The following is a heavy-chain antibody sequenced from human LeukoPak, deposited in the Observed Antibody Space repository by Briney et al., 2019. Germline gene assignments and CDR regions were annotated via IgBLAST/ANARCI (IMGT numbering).Heavy chain of an antibody. V-gene: IGHV1-2*02. CDR2: IDPRSGGT. CDR3: ATDKYGTLDY. Sequence: ASVKVSCKASGYAFTDYYIHWVRRAPGQGLEWMGWIDPRSGGTRCTQKFQGRVTMTRDTSISTVYLDLSGLTFDDTAVYYCATDKYGTLDYWGQGTLVTVSS. D-gene: IGHD2-2*01. CDR1: GYAFTDYY. J-gene: IGHJ4*02.